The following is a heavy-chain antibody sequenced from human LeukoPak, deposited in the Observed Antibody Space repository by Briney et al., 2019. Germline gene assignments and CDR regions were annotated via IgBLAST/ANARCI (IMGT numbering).Heavy chain of an antibody. J-gene: IGHJ4*02. CDR3: ARNADDSSSYPYFDY. V-gene: IGHV4-59*01. CDR1: GGSISNYY. Sequence: SETLSLTCTVFGGSISNYYWSWIRQPPGKELEWIGYIYHSGSTNYNPSLKSRVTISVDTSKNQFSLKLSSVTAADTAVYYCARNADDSSSYPYFDYWGQGTLVTVSS. D-gene: IGHD3-22*01. CDR2: IYHSGST.